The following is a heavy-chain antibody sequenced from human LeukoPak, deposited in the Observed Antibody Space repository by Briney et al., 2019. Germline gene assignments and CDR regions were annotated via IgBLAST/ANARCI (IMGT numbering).Heavy chain of an antibody. Sequence: GGSLRLSCAASGFTFSSYGMSWVRQAPGKGLEWVSAISGSGGSTYYADSVKGRFTISRDNSKNTLYLQMNSLRAEDTAVYYCAKATVVVTANAQYYYYYYMDVWGKGTTVTISS. CDR2: ISGSGGST. J-gene: IGHJ6*03. CDR1: GFTFSSYG. V-gene: IGHV3-23*01. CDR3: AKATVVVTANAQYYYYYYMDV. D-gene: IGHD2-21*02.